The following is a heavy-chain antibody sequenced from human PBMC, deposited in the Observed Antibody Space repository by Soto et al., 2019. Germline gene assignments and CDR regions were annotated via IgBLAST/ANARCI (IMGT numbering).Heavy chain of an antibody. Sequence: GGSLRLSCAVSALPFTDYSMHWVRQTAGGGLEWVAFISNDGRSTFYSDSVKGRFTISRVNSRSLQFLQMNGVTVEDTATYYCAADGVPRNSFRYYYFRFWGRGTLVTVSS. V-gene: IGHV3-30*04. CDR2: ISNDGRST. J-gene: IGHJ4*02. D-gene: IGHD2-21*01. CDR1: ALPFTDYS. CDR3: AADGVPRNSFRYYYFRF.